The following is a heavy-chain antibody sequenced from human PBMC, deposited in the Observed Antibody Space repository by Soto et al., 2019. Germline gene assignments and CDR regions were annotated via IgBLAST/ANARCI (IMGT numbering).Heavy chain of an antibody. CDR3: ARVYGSGSYIAFDI. Sequence: QVQLVQSGAEGKKPGASVKVSCKASGYTFTQYGISWVRQAPGQGLAWMGWISAFNGNTKYVENFQDRVTMTTDTSTKTSYKELRSLSSDDPAMYYCARVYGSGSYIAFDIWGQGTMVTVSS. D-gene: IGHD3-10*01. CDR2: ISAFNGNT. CDR1: GYTFTQYG. J-gene: IGHJ3*02. V-gene: IGHV1-18*01.